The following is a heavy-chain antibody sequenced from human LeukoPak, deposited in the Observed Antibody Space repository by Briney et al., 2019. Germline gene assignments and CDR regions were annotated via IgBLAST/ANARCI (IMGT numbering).Heavy chain of an antibody. Sequence: SETLSLTCAVYGGSFSGYYWGWIRQPPGKGLEWIGSIYYSGSPYYNPSLKSRVTISVDTSKKQFSLKLSSVTAADTAVYYCARHVGFITMVRGVINNNWFDPWGQGTLVTVSS. D-gene: IGHD3-10*01. J-gene: IGHJ5*02. V-gene: IGHV4-39*01. CDR3: ARHVGFITMVRGVINNNWFDP. CDR1: GGSFSGYY. CDR2: IYYSGSP.